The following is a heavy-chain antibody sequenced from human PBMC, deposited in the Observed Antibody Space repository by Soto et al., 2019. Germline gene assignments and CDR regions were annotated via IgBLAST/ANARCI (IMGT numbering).Heavy chain of an antibody. J-gene: IGHJ5*02. Sequence: PGGSLRLSCAASGFTFSSYAMIWVRQAPGKGLEWVSAISGSGGSTYYADSVKGRFTISRDNSKNTLYLQMNSLRAEDTAVYYCAKERNYYDSSGYYYWFDPWGQGTLVTVSS. CDR2: ISGSGGST. D-gene: IGHD3-22*01. V-gene: IGHV3-23*01. CDR1: GFTFSSYA. CDR3: AKERNYYDSSGYYYWFDP.